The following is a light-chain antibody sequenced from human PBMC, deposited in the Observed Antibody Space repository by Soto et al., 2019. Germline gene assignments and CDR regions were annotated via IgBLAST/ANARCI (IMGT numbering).Light chain of an antibody. Sequence: EIVLTQSPGTLSLSPGERATLSCRASQSVSNYLAWYQQRPGQAPRLLIYAASTRATGLPARFSGSGSGTEFTLTISSLQSEDFAVYSCQQYNNWPLTFGQGTKVDI. CDR3: QQYNNWPLT. J-gene: IGKJ1*01. CDR2: AAS. CDR1: QSVSNY. V-gene: IGKV3-15*01.